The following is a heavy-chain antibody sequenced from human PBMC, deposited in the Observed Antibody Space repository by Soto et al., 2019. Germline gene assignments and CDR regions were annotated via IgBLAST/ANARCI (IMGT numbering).Heavy chain of an antibody. J-gene: IGHJ4*02. V-gene: IGHV5-51*01. CDR1: GYIFSIYW. D-gene: IGHD3-3*01. CDR3: ARPEIPTRSSYYNYPFDH. Sequence: GESLKISCKGSGYIFSIYWIGWVRQVPGKGLEWMGIIYPGDSDTRYNPSFQGQVTISVDKSTSTAYLRWNSLKASDTAIFYCARPEIPTRSSYYNYPFDHWGQGTLVTVYS. CDR2: IYPGDSDT.